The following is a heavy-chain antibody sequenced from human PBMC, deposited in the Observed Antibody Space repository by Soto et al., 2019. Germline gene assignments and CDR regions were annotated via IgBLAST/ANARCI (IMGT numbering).Heavy chain of an antibody. CDR1: GLTFSSYA. V-gene: IGHV3-23*01. CDR3: AKDMGCSSTTCHWNAFDI. D-gene: IGHD2-2*01. CDR2: ISGRGAVT. J-gene: IGHJ3*02. Sequence: EVQLLESGGGLVQPGGSLRLSCAASGLTFSSYAMSWVRQAPGKGLEWVSAISGRGAVTYYADSVKGRFTISRDNSKNTLYLEMNSLRAEDTAVYYCAKDMGCSSTTCHWNAFDIWGQGTMVTVSS.